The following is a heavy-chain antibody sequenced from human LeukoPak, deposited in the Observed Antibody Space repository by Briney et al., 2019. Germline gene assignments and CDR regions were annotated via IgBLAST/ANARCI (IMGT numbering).Heavy chain of an antibody. Sequence: GGPLRLSCAASGFTFSSYGMHWVRQAPGKGLEWVAFIRYDGSNKYYADSVKGRFTISRDNSKNTLYLQMNSLSAEDTAVYYCAKEGCSGGSCYNWFDPWGQGTLVTVSS. CDR1: GFTFSSYG. J-gene: IGHJ5*02. CDR2: IRYDGSNK. D-gene: IGHD2-15*01. CDR3: AKEGCSGGSCYNWFDP. V-gene: IGHV3-30*02.